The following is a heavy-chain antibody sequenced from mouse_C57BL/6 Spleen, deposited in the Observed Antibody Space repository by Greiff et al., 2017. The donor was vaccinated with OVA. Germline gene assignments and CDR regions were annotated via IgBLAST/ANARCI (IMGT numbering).Heavy chain of an antibody. CDR2: IYPETGGT. V-gene: IGHV1-15*01. D-gene: IGHD1-1*01. J-gene: IGHJ2*03. CDR3: KRDYYAFAYYFDY. CDR1: GYTFTDYE. Sequence: QVQLQQSGAELVRPGASVTLSCKASGYTFTDYEMHWVKQTPVHGLEWIGAIYPETGGTAYNQKFKGKAILTADKSSSTAYMELRSLTSEDSAVYDSKRDYYAFAYYFDYWGQGTRLTVSS.